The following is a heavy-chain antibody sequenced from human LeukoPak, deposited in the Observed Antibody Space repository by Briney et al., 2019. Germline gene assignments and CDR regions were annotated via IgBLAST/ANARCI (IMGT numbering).Heavy chain of an antibody. Sequence: ASVKVSCKASGYTFTSYYMHWVRQAPGQGLEWMGIINPSGGSTSYAQKFQGRVTMTRDTSTSTVYMELSSLRSEDTAVYYCARSRVAARRYDAFDIWGQGTMVTVSS. V-gene: IGHV1-46*01. D-gene: IGHD6-6*01. J-gene: IGHJ3*02. CDR3: ARSRVAARRYDAFDI. CDR2: INPSGGST. CDR1: GYTFTSYY.